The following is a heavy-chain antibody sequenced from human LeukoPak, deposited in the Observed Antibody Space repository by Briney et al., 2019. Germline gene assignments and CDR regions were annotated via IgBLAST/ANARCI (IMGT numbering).Heavy chain of an antibody. J-gene: IGHJ4*02. V-gene: IGHV1-46*01. CDR3: ARDEMDSLDY. CDR2: INPSGSNT. CDR1: GYTFTSYY. D-gene: IGHD5-24*01. Sequence: ASVKVSCKASGYTFTSYYLHWVRQAPGQGLEWMGIINPSGSNTNYAQKFQDRVTTTRDTSTSTVYMQLSSLRSEDTAVYYCARDEMDSLDYWGQGTLVTVSS.